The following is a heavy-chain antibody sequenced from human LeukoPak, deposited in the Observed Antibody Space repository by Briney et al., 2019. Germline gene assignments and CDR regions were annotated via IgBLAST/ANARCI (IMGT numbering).Heavy chain of an antibody. D-gene: IGHD3-22*01. CDR2: IGSYAGDT. CDR1: TSY. CDR3: ARDFWNFDDSRGYYRDFDS. Sequence: ASVKVSCKATSYISWVRQAPGQGPEWMGWIGSYAGDTYYAQKFQGRVTVTTDTSSSTAYMELRSLRSDDTAVYYCARDFWNFDDSRGYYRDFDSWGQGTLVTVSS. J-gene: IGHJ5*01. V-gene: IGHV1-18*01.